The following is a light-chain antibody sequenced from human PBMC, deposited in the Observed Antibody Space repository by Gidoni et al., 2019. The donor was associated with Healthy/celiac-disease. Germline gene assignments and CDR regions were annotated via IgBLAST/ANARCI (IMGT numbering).Light chain of an antibody. CDR2: DAS. Sequence: ELVLNQSPATLSLSPGERATPSCRASQRVSSYLAWYQQKPGQAPRLLIYDASNRATGIPARFSGSGSGTDFTLTISSLEPEDFAVYYCQQRSNWPPSLTFGGXTKVEIK. J-gene: IGKJ4*01. CDR1: QRVSSY. CDR3: QQRSNWPPSLT. V-gene: IGKV3-11*01.